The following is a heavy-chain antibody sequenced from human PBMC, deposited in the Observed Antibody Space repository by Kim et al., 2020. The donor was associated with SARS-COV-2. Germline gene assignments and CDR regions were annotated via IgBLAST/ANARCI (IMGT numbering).Heavy chain of an antibody. Sequence: YADSVKGRFTISRDNSKNTLYLQMNSLRAEDTAVYYCARGYYDFIGWFDPWGQGTLVTVSS. D-gene: IGHD3-3*01. V-gene: IGHV3-53*01. CDR3: ARGYYDFIGWFDP. J-gene: IGHJ5*02.